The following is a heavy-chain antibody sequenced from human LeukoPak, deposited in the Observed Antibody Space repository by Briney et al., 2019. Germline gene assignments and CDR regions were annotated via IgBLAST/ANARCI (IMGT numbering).Heavy chain of an antibody. CDR2: IKQEVSEK. CDR3: ARDGDVSGYSD. Sequence: GGSLRLSCAGSGFTFSPYWMGWVRQAPGKGLEWVANIKQEVSEKYYVDPVKGRFAIPRDNAKNSPYLQMNSLRAEDTAVYYCARDGDVSGYSDWGQGTPVTVSS. D-gene: IGHD3-22*01. CDR1: GFTFSPYW. V-gene: IGHV3-7*01. J-gene: IGHJ4*02.